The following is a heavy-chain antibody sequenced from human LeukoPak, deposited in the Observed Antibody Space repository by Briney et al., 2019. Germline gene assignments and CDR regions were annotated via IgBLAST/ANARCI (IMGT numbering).Heavy chain of an antibody. Sequence: SETLSLTCTVSGDSISSSPYYWGWIRQPPGKGLEWIGTISYSGNTYYNSSLKSRVTISVDTSKNQFSLKLNSVTAADTAVYYCAREAYYDSSGYLLYYFDYWGQGTLVTVSS. CDR1: GDSISSSPYY. CDR2: ISYSGNT. V-gene: IGHV4-39*02. CDR3: AREAYYDSSGYLLYYFDY. D-gene: IGHD3-22*01. J-gene: IGHJ4*02.